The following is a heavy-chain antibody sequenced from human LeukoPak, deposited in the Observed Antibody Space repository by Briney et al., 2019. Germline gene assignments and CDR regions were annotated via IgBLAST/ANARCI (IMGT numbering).Heavy chain of an antibody. CDR1: GGSISSSSYY. V-gene: IGHV4-39*01. CDR2: IYYSGST. J-gene: IGHJ4*02. CDR3: ARGSSGYLID. D-gene: IGHD3-22*01. Sequence: SETLSLTCTVSGGSISSSSYYWGWIRQPPGKGLEWIGSIYYSGSTYYNPSLKSRVIISVDTSKSQFSLKLSSVTAADTAVYYCARGSSGYLIDWGQGTLVTVSS.